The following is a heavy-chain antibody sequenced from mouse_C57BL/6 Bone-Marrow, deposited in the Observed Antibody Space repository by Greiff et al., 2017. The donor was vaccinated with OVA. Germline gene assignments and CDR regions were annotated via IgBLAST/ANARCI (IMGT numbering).Heavy chain of an antibody. Sequence: QVQLQQSGAELVKPGASVKLSCKASGYTFTSYWMHWVKQRPGQGLEWIGMIHPNSGSTNYNEKFKSKATLTVDKSSSTAYMQLSSLTSEDSAVYYCARPIYYDYDGQYYYAMDYWGQGTSVTVSS. J-gene: IGHJ4*01. V-gene: IGHV1-64*01. CDR2: IHPNSGST. D-gene: IGHD2-4*01. CDR1: GYTFTSYW. CDR3: ARPIYYDYDGQYYYAMDY.